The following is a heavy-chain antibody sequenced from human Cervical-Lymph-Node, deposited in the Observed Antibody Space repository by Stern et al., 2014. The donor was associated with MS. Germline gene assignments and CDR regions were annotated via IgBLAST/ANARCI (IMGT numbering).Heavy chain of an antibody. CDR2: IHHSGNT. CDR1: GDSITTNRW. CDR3: ARGKEYAWGL. J-gene: IGHJ4*02. D-gene: IGHD2-8*01. V-gene: IGHV4-4*02. Sequence: VQLEESGPGLVKPSGTLSLTCGVSGDSITTNRWWWSWVRQSPGKGLEWVGEIHHSGNTYSNPSLKSRVTMSVGMSKTHFSLEVSSVTAADTAVYYCARGKEYAWGLWGQGTLVTVSS.